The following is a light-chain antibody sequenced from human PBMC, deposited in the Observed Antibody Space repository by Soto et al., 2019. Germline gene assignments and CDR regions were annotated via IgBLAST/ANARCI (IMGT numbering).Light chain of an antibody. Sequence: VWTQTQSTRSLSPEGRALLSCSAIQSISSSYLAWYQQKPGQAPRLLIYDASSRATGIPDRFSGSGSGTDFTLTISRLEPEDLAVYYCQQYGYSPPWTFGQGSNVDIK. J-gene: IGKJ1*01. CDR2: DAS. V-gene: IGKV3-20*01. CDR1: QSISSSY. CDR3: QQYGYSPPWT.